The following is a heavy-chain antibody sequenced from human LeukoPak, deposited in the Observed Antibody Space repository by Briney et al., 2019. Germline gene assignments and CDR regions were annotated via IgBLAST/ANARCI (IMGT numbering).Heavy chain of an antibody. D-gene: IGHD2-15*01. CDR2: NIPIFGTA. CDR1: GGTFSSYA. V-gene: IGHV1-69*06. CDR3: AQTSLGYCSGGSCYPHY. Sequence: SVKVSCKASGGTFSSYAISWVRQAPGQGLEWMGENIPIFGTANYAQKFQGRVTITAGKSTSTDYMELSSLRSEDTAVYYCAQTSLGYCSGGSCYPHYWGQGTLVTVSS. J-gene: IGHJ4*02.